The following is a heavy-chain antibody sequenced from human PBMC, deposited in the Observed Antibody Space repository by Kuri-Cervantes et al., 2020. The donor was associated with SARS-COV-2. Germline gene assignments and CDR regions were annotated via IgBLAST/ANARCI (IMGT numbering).Heavy chain of an antibody. CDR3: ARDDGDAFYYGMDV. J-gene: IGHJ6*02. D-gene: IGHD3-10*01. CDR2: ISSSGSNI. CDR1: GFTLSNAW. Sequence: GGSLRLSCAASGFTLSNAWMNWVRQAPGKGLEWVSYISSSGSNIYYADSVKGRFTISRDNAKNSLYLQMNSLRAEDTAVYYCARDDGDAFYYGMDVWGQGTTVTFSS. V-gene: IGHV3-11*01.